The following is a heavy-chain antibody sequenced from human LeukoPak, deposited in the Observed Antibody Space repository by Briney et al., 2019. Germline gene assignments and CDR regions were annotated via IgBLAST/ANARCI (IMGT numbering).Heavy chain of an antibody. CDR2: IYYSGST. CDR3: ARRARIAVAGRQAYNWFGP. J-gene: IGHJ5*02. CDR1: GGSISSSSYY. Sequence: SETLSLTCTVSGGSISSSSYYWGWIRQPPGKGLEWIGSIYYSGSTSYNPSLKSRVTISVDTSKNQFSLKLSSVTAADTAVYYCARRARIAVAGRQAYNWFGPWGQGTLVTVSS. V-gene: IGHV4-39*01. D-gene: IGHD6-19*01.